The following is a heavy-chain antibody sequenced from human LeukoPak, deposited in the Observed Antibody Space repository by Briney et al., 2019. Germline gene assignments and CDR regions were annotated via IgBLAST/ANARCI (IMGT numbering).Heavy chain of an antibody. V-gene: IGHV3-30*02. D-gene: IGHD2-21*01. CDR3: APRVVVISAPFDY. CDR2: IRYDVSNK. Sequence: GGSLRLSCAASGFIFSSYGMHWVRQAPGKGLEWVAFIRYDVSNKYYADSVKGRFTISRDNSKNTLYLQMKSLRAEDTAVYYCAPRVVVISAPFDYWGQGNLDTVSS. CDR1: GFIFSSYG. J-gene: IGHJ4*02.